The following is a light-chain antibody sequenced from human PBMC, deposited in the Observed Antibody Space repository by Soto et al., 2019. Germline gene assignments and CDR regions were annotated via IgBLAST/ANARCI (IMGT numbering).Light chain of an antibody. CDR3: QQYNSYLWT. CDR1: QSISSW. Sequence: DIQMTQSPSTLSASVGDRVTITCRASQSISSWLAWYQQKPGKAPKLLIYKAYSLESGVPSRFSGSGYGTEFTLTISRLQPDDFATYYCQQYNSYLWTFGQGTKVEIK. CDR2: KAY. V-gene: IGKV1-5*03. J-gene: IGKJ1*01.